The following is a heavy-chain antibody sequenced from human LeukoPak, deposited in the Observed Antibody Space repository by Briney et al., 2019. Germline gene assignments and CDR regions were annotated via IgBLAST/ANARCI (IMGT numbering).Heavy chain of an antibody. D-gene: IGHD3-10*01. J-gene: IGHJ4*02. CDR1: GGSFSGYY. CDR2: INHSGST. Sequence: PSETLSLTCAVYGGSFSGYYWSWIRQPPGKGLEWIGEINHSGSTNYNPSLKSRVTISVDTSKNQFSLKLSSVPAADTAVYYCARGKAPYYYGSGSYYNGDYWGQGTLVTVSS. CDR3: ARGKAPYYYGSGSYYNGDY. V-gene: IGHV4-34*01.